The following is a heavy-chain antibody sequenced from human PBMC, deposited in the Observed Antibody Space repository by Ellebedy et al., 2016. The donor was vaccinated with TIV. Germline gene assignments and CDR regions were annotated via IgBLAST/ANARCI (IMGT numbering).Heavy chain of an antibody. CDR1: GGSISNNY. J-gene: IGHJ6*03. V-gene: IGHV4-59*01. CDR2: IYYSGST. D-gene: IGHD3-16*01. Sequence: MPGGSLRLSCTVSGGSISNNYWSWIRQPPEKGLEWIGYIYYSGSTYYNPSLKNRVTISIDTSRIQFSLNLTSVTAADTAVYFCARDLWFYFAVGSYGYMDVWGKGTTVTVSS. CDR3: ARDLWFYFAVGSYGYMDV.